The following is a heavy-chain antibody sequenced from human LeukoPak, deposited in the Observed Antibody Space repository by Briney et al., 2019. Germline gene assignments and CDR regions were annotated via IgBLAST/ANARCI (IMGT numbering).Heavy chain of an antibody. J-gene: IGHJ3*02. CDR3: ARAEGRGDI. CDR2: ISYDGSNK. V-gene: IGHV3-30-3*01. CDR1: GFTFSSYA. D-gene: IGHD3-10*01. Sequence: SGGSLRLSCAASGFTFSSYAMHWVRQAPGKGLEWVAVISYDGSNKYYADSVKGRFTISRDNSKNTLYLQMNSLRAEDTAVYYCARAEGRGDIWGQGTMVTVSS.